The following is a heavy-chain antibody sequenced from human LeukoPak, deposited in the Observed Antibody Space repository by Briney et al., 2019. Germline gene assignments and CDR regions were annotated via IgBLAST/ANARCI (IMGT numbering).Heavy chain of an antibody. CDR3: AKDRNPYSSGWYGY. V-gene: IGHV3-48*03. J-gene: IGHJ4*02. D-gene: IGHD6-19*01. CDR1: GFTFSSYE. Sequence: GGSLRLSCAASGFTFSSYEMNWVRQAPGKGLEWVSYISSSGSTIYYADSVKGRFTISRDNSKNTLYLQMNSLRAEDTAVYYCAKDRNPYSSGWYGYWGQGTLVTVSS. CDR2: ISSSGSTI.